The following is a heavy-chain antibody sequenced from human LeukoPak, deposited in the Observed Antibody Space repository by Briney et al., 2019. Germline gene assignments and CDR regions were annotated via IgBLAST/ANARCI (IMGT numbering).Heavy chain of an antibody. V-gene: IGHV1-18*01. J-gene: IGHJ5*02. CDR1: GGTSNSHA. CDR2: TSAYNGNT. D-gene: IGHD2-2*01. Sequence: ASVKVSCKASGGTSNSHAISWVRQAPGQGLEWMGWTSAYNGNTNYAQKLQGRVTMTTDTSTSTAYMELRSLRSDDTAVYYCAREGGSYCSSTSCYFDPWGQGTLVTVSS. CDR3: AREGGSYCSSTSCYFDP.